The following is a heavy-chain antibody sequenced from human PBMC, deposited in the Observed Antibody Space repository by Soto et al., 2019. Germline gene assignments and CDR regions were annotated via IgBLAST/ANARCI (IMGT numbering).Heavy chain of an antibody. CDR3: ARGAYCTNGVCYIDYFDY. Sequence: QVQLVQSGAEEKKPGASVKGSCKASGYTFTSYAMHWVRQAPGQRLEWMGWINAGNGNTKYSQKFQGRVTITRDTSASTAYMELSSLRSEDTAVYYCARGAYCTNGVCYIDYFDYWGQGTLVTVSS. J-gene: IGHJ4*02. CDR1: GYTFTSYA. V-gene: IGHV1-3*05. CDR2: INAGNGNT. D-gene: IGHD2-8*01.